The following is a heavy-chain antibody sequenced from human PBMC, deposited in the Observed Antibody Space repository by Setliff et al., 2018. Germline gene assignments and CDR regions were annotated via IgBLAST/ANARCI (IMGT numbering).Heavy chain of an antibody. CDR3: ARDFDDCSDWFDP. CDR1: GGSISSGDYY. Sequence: SETLSLTCTVSGGSISSGDYYWSWIRQPPGKGLEWIGYIYYSGSTYYNPSLKSRVTISVDTSKNQFSLKLSSVTAADTAVYYCARDFDDCSDWFDPWGQGTLVTVSS. J-gene: IGHJ5*02. D-gene: IGHD2-21*02. V-gene: IGHV4-30-4*08. CDR2: IYYSGST.